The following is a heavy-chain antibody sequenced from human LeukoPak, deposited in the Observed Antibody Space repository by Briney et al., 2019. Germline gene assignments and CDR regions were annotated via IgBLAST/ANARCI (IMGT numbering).Heavy chain of an antibody. V-gene: IGHV1-18*01. CDR1: GYTFTSYG. D-gene: IGHD2-15*01. CDR2: ISAYNGNT. CDR3: ARAIGGVVVVALDY. Sequence: ASVKVSCKASGYTFTSYGISWVRQAPGQGLEWMGWISAYNGNTNYAQKLQGRVTMTTDTSTSTAYMELRSLRSDDTAVYYCARAIGGVVVVALDYWGQGTLVTVSS. J-gene: IGHJ4*02.